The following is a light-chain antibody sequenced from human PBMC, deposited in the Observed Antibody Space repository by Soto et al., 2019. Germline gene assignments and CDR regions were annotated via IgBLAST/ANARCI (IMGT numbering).Light chain of an antibody. CDR1: QSVSSY. Sequence: EIVSTQSPGTLSLSPGERATLSCRASQSVSSYLAWYQQKPGQAPRLLIYDASNRATGIPARFSGSGSGTDFTLTISSLEPEDFAVYYCQQRSNWPPTFGQGTKVDIK. CDR3: QQRSNWPPT. J-gene: IGKJ1*01. V-gene: IGKV3-11*01. CDR2: DAS.